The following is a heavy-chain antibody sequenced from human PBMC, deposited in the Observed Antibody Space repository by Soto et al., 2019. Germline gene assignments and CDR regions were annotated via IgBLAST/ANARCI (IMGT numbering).Heavy chain of an antibody. CDR3: AKGEKYSSGLDAFDI. J-gene: IGHJ3*02. CDR1: GFTFSSYA. V-gene: IGHV3-23*01. Sequence: WGSLRLSCAASGFTFSSYAMSWVRHAPGNGLEWVSAISGSGGSTYYADSVKGRFTISRDNSKNTLYLQMNSLRAEDTAVYYCAKGEKYSSGLDAFDIWCQGTTVTVSS. D-gene: IGHD6-19*01. CDR2: ISGSGGST.